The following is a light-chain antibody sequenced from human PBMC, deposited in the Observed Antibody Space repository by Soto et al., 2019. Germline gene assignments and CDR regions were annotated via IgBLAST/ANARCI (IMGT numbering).Light chain of an antibody. Sequence: EIVLTQSPASLSSSPGERAPLSCTASQSIDTYLAWYQQKPGQAPRLLIYDASDRATGIPARFSGSGSGTDFTLTISSLEPEDFALYYCQQRSNWPPWTFGQGTKVDIK. J-gene: IGKJ1*01. CDR2: DAS. CDR3: QQRSNWPPWT. V-gene: IGKV3-11*01. CDR1: QSIDTY.